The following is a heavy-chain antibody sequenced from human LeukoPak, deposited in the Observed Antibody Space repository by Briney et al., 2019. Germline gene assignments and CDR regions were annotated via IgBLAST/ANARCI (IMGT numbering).Heavy chain of an antibody. CDR1: GYTFTGYY. V-gene: IGHV1-2*02. D-gene: IGHD6-19*01. CDR3: AGDRGIAVAGRDY. CDR2: INPNSGGT. Sequence: ASVKVSCKASGYTFTGYYMHWVRQAPGQGLEWMGWINPNSGGTNYAQKFQGRVTMTRDTSISTAYMELSRLRSDDTAVYYCAGDRGIAVAGRDYWGQGTLVTVSS. J-gene: IGHJ4*02.